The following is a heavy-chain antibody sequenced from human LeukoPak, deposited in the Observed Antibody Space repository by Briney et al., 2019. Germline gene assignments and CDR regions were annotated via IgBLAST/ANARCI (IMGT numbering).Heavy chain of an antibody. CDR2: ISTTSSYI. D-gene: IGHD3-16*01. Sequence: PGGSLRLSCVGSGFSFSSYGMTWVRQAPGKGLEWVSFISTTSSYIYYADSVRGRFAISRDNTRDSVFLQMNSLRVEDTAVYFCARVGLAYDWGYPDEPSNCWGPGTLVTVSS. CDR1: GFSFSSYG. CDR3: ARVGLAYDWGYPDEPSNC. J-gene: IGHJ4*02. V-gene: IGHV3-21*01.